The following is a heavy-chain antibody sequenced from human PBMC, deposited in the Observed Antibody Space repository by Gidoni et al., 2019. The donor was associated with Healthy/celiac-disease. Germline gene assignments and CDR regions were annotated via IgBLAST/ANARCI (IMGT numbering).Heavy chain of an antibody. D-gene: IGHD3-10*01. CDR1: GCTFSSSA. J-gene: IGHJ6*02. CDR3: ARVRYYGSGSSNRDYYYYGMDV. V-gene: IGHV1-69*04. CDR2: IIPILGIA. Sequence: QVQLVQSGAEVKKPGSSVKVSCKASGCTFSSSAISWVRQAPGQGLEWMGRIIPILGIANYAQKFQGRVTITADKSTSTAYMELSSLRSEDTAVYYCARVRYYGSGSSNRDYYYYGMDVWGQGTTVTVSS.